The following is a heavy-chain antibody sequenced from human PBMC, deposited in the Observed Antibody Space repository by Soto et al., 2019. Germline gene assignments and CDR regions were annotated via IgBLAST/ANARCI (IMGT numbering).Heavy chain of an antibody. CDR1: GFDFSNYC. J-gene: IGHJ4*02. V-gene: IGHV3-7*05. D-gene: IGHD5-18*01. CDR3: VRDLSTGYGFGY. CDR2: INEDGSNQ. Sequence: DVQLVESGGALVQPGGSLRLSCTASGFDFSNYCMFWVHQAPGEGLEWVADINEDGSNQYYGDSVKGRFTISRDNARNSLYLQMSSLRGDDTAVYYCVRDLSTGYGFGYWGQGTLVTVSS.